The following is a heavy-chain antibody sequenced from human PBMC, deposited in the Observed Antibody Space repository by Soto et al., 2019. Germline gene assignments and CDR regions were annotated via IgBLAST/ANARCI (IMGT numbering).Heavy chain of an antibody. J-gene: IGHJ4*02. CDR1: GDSIGNDY. V-gene: IGHV4-59*01. CDR2: VHHTGTT. Sequence: TLSLTCTVSGDSIGNDYWTWIRQPPGKGLQWIGYVHHTGTTNYNPSLKSRVTISVDTSKSQISLKLTSVTAADTAVYYCAGGYDFFDYWGQGTLVTVSS. CDR3: AGGYDFFDY. D-gene: IGHD5-12*01.